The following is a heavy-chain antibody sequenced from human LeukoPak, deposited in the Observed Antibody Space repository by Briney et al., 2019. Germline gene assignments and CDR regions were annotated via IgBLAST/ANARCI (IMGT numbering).Heavy chain of an antibody. Sequence: SQTLSLTCTVSGGSISSGDYYWSWIRQPPGKGLEWIGYIYYSGSTYYNPSLKSRVTISVDTSKNQFSLKLSSVTAVDTAVYYCARYDYGDYTNWFDPWGQGTLVTVSS. CDR1: GGSISSGDYY. J-gene: IGHJ5*02. V-gene: IGHV4-30-4*01. CDR2: IYYSGST. CDR3: ARYDYGDYTNWFDP. D-gene: IGHD4-17*01.